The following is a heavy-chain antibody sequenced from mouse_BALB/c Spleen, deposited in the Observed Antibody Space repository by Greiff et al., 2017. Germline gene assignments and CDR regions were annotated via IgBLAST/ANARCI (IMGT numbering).Heavy chain of an antibody. CDR2: ISSGGSYT. Sequence: EVHLVESGGGLVKPGGSLKLSCAASGFTFSSYTMSWVRQTPEEGLEWVATISSGGSYTYYPDSVKGRYTISRDNAKNTLYLQLSSLKSEDTAMYYCTRDRAYWGQGTLVTVSA. CDR3: TRDRAY. CDR1: GFTFSSYT. V-gene: IGHV5-6-4*01. J-gene: IGHJ3*01.